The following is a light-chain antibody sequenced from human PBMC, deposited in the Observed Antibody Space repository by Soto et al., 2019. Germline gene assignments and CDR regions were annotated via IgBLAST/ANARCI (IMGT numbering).Light chain of an antibody. CDR1: QGVASA. CDR2: RAS. J-gene: IGKJ5*01. Sequence: AIQLTQSPSSLSASLGDRVTITCRASQGVASALAWYQQKPGKAPSLLIFRASSLQSGVPSRFSGSGAGTYFTLTISNLQPEDFATYYCQQFDEYPVTFGQGTRLDI. V-gene: IGKV1D-13*01. CDR3: QQFDEYPVT.